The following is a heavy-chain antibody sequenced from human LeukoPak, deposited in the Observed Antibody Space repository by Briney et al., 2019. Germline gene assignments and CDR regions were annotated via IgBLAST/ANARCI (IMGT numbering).Heavy chain of an antibody. D-gene: IGHD6-6*01. V-gene: IGHV1-69*01. CDR1: GGTFSSYA. CDR2: IIPIFGTA. Sequence: SVKVSCKASGGTFSSYAISWVRQAPGQGLEWMGGIIPIFGTANYAQKFQGRDTITANESTSTAYMELSSLRSEDTAVYYCARVTAARPFDYWGQGTLVTVSS. J-gene: IGHJ4*02. CDR3: ARVTAARPFDY.